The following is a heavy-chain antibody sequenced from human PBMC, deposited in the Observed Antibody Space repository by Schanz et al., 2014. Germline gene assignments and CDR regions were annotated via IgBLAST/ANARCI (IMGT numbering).Heavy chain of an antibody. J-gene: IGHJ4*02. Sequence: EVQLVESGGGLVQPGGSLRLSCAASGFTFSSYWMHWVRQAPGKGLVWVSSISSTSTYLYYADSVKGRFTISRDSARNSLYLQMSSLRAEDTAVYYCAGGPRGGYIEYWGQGTLVIVSS. D-gene: IGHD3-16*01. CDR2: ISSTSTYL. CDR3: AGGPRGGYIEY. CDR1: GFTFSSYW. V-gene: IGHV3-21*01.